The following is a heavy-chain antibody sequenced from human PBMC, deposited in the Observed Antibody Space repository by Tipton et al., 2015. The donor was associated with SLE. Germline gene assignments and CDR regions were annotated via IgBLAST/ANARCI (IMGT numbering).Heavy chain of an antibody. V-gene: IGHV3-30-3*01. J-gene: IGHJ6*02. Sequence: SLRLSCAASGFTFSSYWMSWVRQAPGKGLEWVAVISYDGSNKYYADSVKGRFTISRDNSKNTLYLQMNSLRAEDTAVYYCAREGKCGGDCSGYYYGMDVWGQGTTVTVSS. CDR1: GFTFSSYW. CDR2: ISYDGSNK. CDR3: AREGKCGGDCSGYYYGMDV. D-gene: IGHD2-21*02.